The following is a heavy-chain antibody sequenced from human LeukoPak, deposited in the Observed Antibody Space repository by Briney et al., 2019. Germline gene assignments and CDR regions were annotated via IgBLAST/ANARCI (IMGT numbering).Heavy chain of an antibody. CDR3: AAYDSSGYSTKYLQH. Sequence: GGSLRLSCAASGITFSSYWMHWVRQAPGKGLVWVSRINSDGSSTSYADYVKGRFTISRDNAKNTLYLQMNSLRAEDTAVYYCAAYDSSGYSTKYLQHWGQGTLVTVSS. J-gene: IGHJ1*01. V-gene: IGHV3-74*01. CDR1: GITFSSYW. CDR2: INSDGSST. D-gene: IGHD3-22*01.